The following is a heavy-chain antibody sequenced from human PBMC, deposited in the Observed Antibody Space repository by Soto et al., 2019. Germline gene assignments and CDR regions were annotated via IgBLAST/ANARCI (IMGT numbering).Heavy chain of an antibody. Sequence: QVQLVQSGAEVKMPGASVKVSCKVSGYPLTDISMHWVRQAPGKGLEWMGGFDPGNDDTVYAQKFQGRFTMTEDTSTDTAYMDLNSLRSEDTAVYYCATGVSGGSYDLDLWGPGTQVTVSS. V-gene: IGHV1-24*01. CDR1: GYPLTDIS. CDR2: FDPGNDDT. D-gene: IGHD1-26*01. J-gene: IGHJ2*01. CDR3: ATGVSGGSYDLDL.